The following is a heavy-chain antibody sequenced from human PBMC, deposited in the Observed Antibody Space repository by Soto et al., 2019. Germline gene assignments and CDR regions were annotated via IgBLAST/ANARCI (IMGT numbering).Heavy chain of an antibody. J-gene: IGHJ4*02. Sequence: SETLSLTXTVSGGSISSYYWSWIRQPPGKGLEWIGYIYYSGSTNYNPSLKSRVTISVDTSKNQFSLKLSSVTAADTAVYYCARVTILYYFDYWGQGTLVTVSS. CDR1: GGSISSYY. CDR3: ARVTILYYFDY. D-gene: IGHD3-3*01. CDR2: IYYSGST. V-gene: IGHV4-59*01.